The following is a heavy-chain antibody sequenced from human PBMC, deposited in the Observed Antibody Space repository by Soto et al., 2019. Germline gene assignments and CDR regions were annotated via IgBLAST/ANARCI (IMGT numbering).Heavy chain of an antibody. V-gene: IGHV3-7*04. CDR2: VKQDGSEE. J-gene: IGHJ4*02. CDR1: GFTFSSYW. D-gene: IGHD6-19*01. Sequence: EVQLVESGGGLVQPGGSLRLSCAASGFTFSSYWMNWVRQAPGKGLEWVANVKQDGSEEYYVDSVKGRFTISRDNARNSLYRQMNSLRAEDTAVYYCAGGSGWLVTDWGQGTLVTVSS. CDR3: AGGSGWLVTD.